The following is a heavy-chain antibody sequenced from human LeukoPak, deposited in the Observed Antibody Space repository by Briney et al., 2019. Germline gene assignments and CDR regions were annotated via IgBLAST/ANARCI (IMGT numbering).Heavy chain of an antibody. D-gene: IGHD3-9*01. J-gene: IGHJ6*02. Sequence: PGGSLRLSCAASGFTFSSYGMHWVRQAPGKGLGWVAVISYDGSNKYYADSVKGRFTISRDNSKNTLYLQMNSLRAEDTAVYYCAKVFGRYFDNYGMDVWGQGTTVTVSS. V-gene: IGHV3-30*18. CDR3: AKVFGRYFDNYGMDV. CDR2: ISYDGSNK. CDR1: GFTFSSYG.